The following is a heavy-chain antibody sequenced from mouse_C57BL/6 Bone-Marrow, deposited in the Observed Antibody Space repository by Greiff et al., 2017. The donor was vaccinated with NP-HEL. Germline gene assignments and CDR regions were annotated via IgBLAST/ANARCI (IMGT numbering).Heavy chain of an antibody. CDR1: GFNIKDYY. D-gene: IGHD3-2*02. V-gene: IGHV14-1*01. CDR2: IDPEDGDT. Sequence: EVQLQQSGAELVRPGASVKLSCTASGFNIKDYYMHWVKQRPEQGLEWIGRIDPEDGDTEYAPKFQGKATMTADTSSNTAYLQLSSLTSEDTAVYYCTRQLRPGARDYWGQGTSVTVSS. J-gene: IGHJ4*01. CDR3: TRQLRPGARDY.